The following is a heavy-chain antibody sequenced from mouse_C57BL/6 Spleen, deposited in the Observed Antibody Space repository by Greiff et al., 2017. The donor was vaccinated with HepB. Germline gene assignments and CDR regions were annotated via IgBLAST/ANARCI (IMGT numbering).Heavy chain of an antibody. CDR2: ISSGSSTI. CDR1: GFTFSDYG. J-gene: IGHJ3*01. D-gene: IGHD2-4*01. CDR3: ARGGYYDYDGGFAY. V-gene: IGHV5-17*01. Sequence: EVMLVESGGGLVKPGGSLKLSCAASGFTFSDYGMHWVRQAPEKGLEWVAYISSGSSTIYYADTVKGRFTISRDNAKNTLFLQMTSLRSEGTAMYYCARGGYYDYDGGFAYWGQGTLVTVSA.